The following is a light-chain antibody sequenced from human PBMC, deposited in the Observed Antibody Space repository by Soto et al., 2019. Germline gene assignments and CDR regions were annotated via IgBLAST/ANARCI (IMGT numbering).Light chain of an antibody. Sequence: EIVLTQSPGTLSLSPGERATLSCRASQSVSSSSLAWYQQKPGQAPRLLIYGASSRATGIPDRFSGSGSGTDFTLTISRLEPEDFAVYYCQQYGSSPLTFGGGNKVEIK. CDR2: GAS. V-gene: IGKV3-20*01. J-gene: IGKJ4*01. CDR1: QSVSSSS. CDR3: QQYGSSPLT.